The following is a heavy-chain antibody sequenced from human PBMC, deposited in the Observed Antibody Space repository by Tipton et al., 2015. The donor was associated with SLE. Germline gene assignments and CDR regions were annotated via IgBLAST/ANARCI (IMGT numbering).Heavy chain of an antibody. CDR3: ASSPDPGSGSFRTYYFDI. CDR2: IGGSGSVT. V-gene: IGHV3-23*01. J-gene: IGHJ4*02. CDR1: GFTVSSTIY. Sequence: SLRLSCAASGFTVSSTIYMSWVRQAPGQGLEWVSTIGGSGSVTYSADSVKGRFTISRDNSKNTLFLQMNSLRPEDTAIYYCASSPDPGSGSFRTYYFDIWGQGTLVTVSS. D-gene: IGHD3-10*01.